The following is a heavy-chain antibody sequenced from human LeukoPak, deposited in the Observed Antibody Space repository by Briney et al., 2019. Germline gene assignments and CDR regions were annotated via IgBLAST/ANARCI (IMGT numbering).Heavy chain of an antibody. V-gene: IGHV3-9*01. Sequence: GRSLRLSCAASGFTFDDFAMHWVRQVPGKGLEWVSGISWDGTTIAYTDSVKGRFTISRDNAKNSQYLQMNSLRPEDTALYYCAKEIIGSRPTYYYGLDVWGRGTTVTVSS. CDR1: GFTFDDFA. D-gene: IGHD6-13*01. CDR3: AKEIIGSRPTYYYGLDV. J-gene: IGHJ6*02. CDR2: ISWDGTTI.